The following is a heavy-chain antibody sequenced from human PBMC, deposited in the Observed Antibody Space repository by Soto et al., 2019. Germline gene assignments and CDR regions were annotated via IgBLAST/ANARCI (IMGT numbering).Heavy chain of an antibody. CDR2: ISGSGGST. V-gene: IGHV3-23*01. J-gene: IGHJ4*02. D-gene: IGHD4-17*01. CDR3: AKGGGNDYGDWGQNFDY. CDR1: GFTFSSYV. Sequence: GGSLRLSCAASGFTFSSYVMSWVRQAPGKGLEWVSAISGSGGSTYYADSVKGRFTISRDNSKNTLYLQMNSLRAEDTAVYYCAKGGGNDYGDWGQNFDYWGQGTLVTVSS.